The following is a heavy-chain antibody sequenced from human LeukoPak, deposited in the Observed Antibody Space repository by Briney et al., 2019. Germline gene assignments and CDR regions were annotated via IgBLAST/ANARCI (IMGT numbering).Heavy chain of an antibody. Sequence: ASVKVPCKASGYTFTGYYMHWVRQAPGQGLEWMGRINPNSGGTNYAQKFQGRVTMTRDTSISTAYMELSRLRSDDTAVYYCARLSGYSYGFDYWGQGTLVTVSS. CDR1: GYTFTGYY. CDR2: INPNSGGT. V-gene: IGHV1-2*06. J-gene: IGHJ4*02. CDR3: ARLSGYSYGFDY. D-gene: IGHD5-18*01.